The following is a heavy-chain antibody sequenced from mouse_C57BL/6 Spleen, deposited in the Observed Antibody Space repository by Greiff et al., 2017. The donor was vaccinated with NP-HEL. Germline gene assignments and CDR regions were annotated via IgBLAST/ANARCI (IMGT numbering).Heavy chain of an antibody. D-gene: IGHD2-1*01. CDR1: GYTFTSYW. CDR2: IYPGSGST. Sequence: QVQLQQPGAELVKPGASVKMSCKASGYTFTSYWITWVKQRPGQGLEWIGDIYPGSGSTNYNEKFKSKATLTVDTSSSTAYLQLSSLTSEDTAIYYCAREDGNYVLSFDYWGQGTTLTVSS. V-gene: IGHV1-55*01. CDR3: AREDGNYVLSFDY. J-gene: IGHJ2*01.